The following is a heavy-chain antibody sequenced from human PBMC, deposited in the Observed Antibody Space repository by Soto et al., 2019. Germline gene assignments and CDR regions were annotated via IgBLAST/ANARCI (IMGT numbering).Heavy chain of an antibody. D-gene: IGHD6-19*01. CDR2: IYYSGGT. CDR1: GGSISSYY. J-gene: IGHJ6*02. Sequence: QVQLQESGPGLVKPSETLSLTCTVSGGSISSYYWSWIRQPPGKGLEWIGYIYYSGGTNYNPSLKSRVTISVDTSKNQFSLRLSSVTAADTAVYYCARDEYSSGWYSSGLDVWGRGTTVTVSS. CDR3: ARDEYSSGWYSSGLDV. V-gene: IGHV4-59*01.